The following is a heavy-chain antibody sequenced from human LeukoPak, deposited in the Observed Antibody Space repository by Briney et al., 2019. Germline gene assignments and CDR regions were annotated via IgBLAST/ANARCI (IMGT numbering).Heavy chain of an antibody. D-gene: IGHD2-2*01. J-gene: IGHJ3*02. Sequence: PSETLSLTCTVSGGSISSYYWSWIRQPPGKGLEWIGYIYYSGSTNYNPSLKSRVTISVDTSKNQFSLKLSSVTAADTAVYYCARQCSSTSCFRGDAFDIWGQGTMVTVSS. V-gene: IGHV4-59*08. CDR1: GGSISSYY. CDR3: ARQCSSTSCFRGDAFDI. CDR2: IYYSGST.